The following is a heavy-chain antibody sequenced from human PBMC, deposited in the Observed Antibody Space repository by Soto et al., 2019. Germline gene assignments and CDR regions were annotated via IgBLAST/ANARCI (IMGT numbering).Heavy chain of an antibody. D-gene: IGHD2-21*01. V-gene: IGHV1-18*04. CDR2: ISGKNGNT. Sequence: QVQLVQSGVEVKKPGASVKVSCKASGYTFISYGISWVRQAPGQGVEWRGWISGKNGNTNYAQKLQGRVPLTTDTSTSTADMELRSLRSDDTAVYSCPSVSSSIVVVPDYTMVVWGQGATVTV. CDR1: GYTFISYG. J-gene: IGHJ6*02. CDR3: PSVSSSIVVVPDYTMVV.